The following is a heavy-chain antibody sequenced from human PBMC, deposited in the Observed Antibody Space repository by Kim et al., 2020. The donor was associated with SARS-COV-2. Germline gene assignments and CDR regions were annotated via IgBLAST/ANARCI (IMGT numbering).Heavy chain of an antibody. CDR1: GFTFSDYY. J-gene: IGHJ3*02. CDR3: ARPYDYVWGSYRKIHASDI. CDR2: ISSSSSYT. V-gene: IGHV3-11*06. D-gene: IGHD3-16*02. Sequence: GGSLRLSCAASGFTFSDYYMSWIRQAPGKGLEWVSYISSSSSYTNYADSVKGRFTISRDNAKNSLYLQMNSLRAEDTAVYYCARPYDYVWGSYRKIHASDIWGQGTMVTVSS.